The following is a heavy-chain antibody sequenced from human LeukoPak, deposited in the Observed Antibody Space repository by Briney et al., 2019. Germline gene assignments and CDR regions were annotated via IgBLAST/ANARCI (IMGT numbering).Heavy chain of an antibody. CDR2: IGTAGDT. D-gene: IGHD1-1*01. CDR3: ARVAKERVGGVYYFDY. CDR1: GFTFSDYD. Sequence: GGSLRLSRAASGFTFSDYDMHWVRQATGKGLEWVSAIGTAGDTYYTGSVKGRFTISRENAKNSLYLQMNSLRDGDTAVYYCARVAKERVGGVYYFDYWGRGTLVTVSS. V-gene: IGHV3-13*01. J-gene: IGHJ4*02.